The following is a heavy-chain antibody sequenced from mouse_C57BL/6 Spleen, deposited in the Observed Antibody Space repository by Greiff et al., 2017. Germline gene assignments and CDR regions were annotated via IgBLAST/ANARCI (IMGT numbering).Heavy chain of an antibody. Sequence: VQLQQPGAELVRPGSSVKLSCKASGYTFTSYWMHWVKQRPIQGLEWIGNIDPSDSETHYNQKFKDKATLTVDKSSSTAYMQLSSLTSEDSAVYYCARYGNDEAAYWGQGTLVTVSA. CDR1: GYTFTSYW. D-gene: IGHD2-2*01. J-gene: IGHJ3*01. CDR3: ARYGNDEAAY. CDR2: IDPSDSET. V-gene: IGHV1-52*01.